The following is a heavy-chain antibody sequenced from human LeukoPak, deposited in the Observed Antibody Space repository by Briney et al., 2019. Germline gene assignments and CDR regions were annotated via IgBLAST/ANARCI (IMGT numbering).Heavy chain of an antibody. CDR2: ISGDGGST. CDR3: AREYYDNSGGEDAFDI. D-gene: IGHD3-22*01. J-gene: IGHJ3*02. Sequence: GGSLRLSCAASGFTFDDYAMHWVRQAPGKGLEWVSLISGDGGSTYCADSVKGRFTISRDNSNNTLYLQMNSLRAEDTAMYYCAREYYDNSGGEDAFDIWGPGTMVTVSS. CDR1: GFTFDDYA. V-gene: IGHV3-43*02.